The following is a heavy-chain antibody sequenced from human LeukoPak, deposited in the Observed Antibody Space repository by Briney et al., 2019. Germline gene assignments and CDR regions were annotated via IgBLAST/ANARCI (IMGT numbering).Heavy chain of an antibody. Sequence: SVKVSCKASGGTFSSYAISWVLQAPGQGLEWMGGIIPIFGTANYAQKFQGRVAITADESTSTAYMELSSLRSEDTAVYYCARVLDYSSPPDYWGQGTLVTVSS. D-gene: IGHD4-11*01. J-gene: IGHJ4*02. V-gene: IGHV1-69*13. CDR1: GGTFSSYA. CDR3: ARVLDYSSPPDY. CDR2: IIPIFGTA.